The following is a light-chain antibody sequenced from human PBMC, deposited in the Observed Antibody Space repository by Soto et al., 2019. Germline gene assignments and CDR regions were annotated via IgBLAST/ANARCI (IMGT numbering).Light chain of an antibody. J-gene: IGLJ1*01. CDR1: SSDVGGYNY. V-gene: IGLV2-14*01. CDR2: DVT. CDR3: SSYTRSSTEV. Sequence: QPVLTQPASVSGSPGQSITISCTGTSSDVGGYNYVSWYQQYPGKAPKLMIYDVTNRPSGVSNRFSGSKSGNTASLTISGLQAEDEADYYCSSYTRSSTEVFGAGTKLTVL.